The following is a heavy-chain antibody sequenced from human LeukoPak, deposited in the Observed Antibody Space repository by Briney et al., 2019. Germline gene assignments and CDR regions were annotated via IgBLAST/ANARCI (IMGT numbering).Heavy chain of an antibody. J-gene: IGHJ4*02. CDR2: MNPISGDT. CDR3: ARGLESYDSSTYPVLSS. V-gene: IGHV1-8*03. Sequence: GASVKVSCKASGYTFSNYDINWVRQATGQGLEWMGWMNPISGDTRYAQKFQGRVTITRNTSINTAYMELSSLRSEDTAVYYCARGLESYDSSTYPVLSSWGQGTGVSVSS. CDR1: GYTFSNYD. D-gene: IGHD3-22*01.